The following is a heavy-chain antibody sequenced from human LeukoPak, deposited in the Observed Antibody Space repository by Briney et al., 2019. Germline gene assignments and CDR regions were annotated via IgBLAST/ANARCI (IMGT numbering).Heavy chain of an antibody. CDR3: ARVRFAARGGWFDP. V-gene: IGHV1-24*01. CDR1: GYTLTKLS. CDR2: FDPEDGET. Sequence: ASVKLSCKVSGYTLTKLSMHWVRQAPGKGLEWMGGFDPEDGETIYAPKFQGRVTMTEDTSTDTAYMELRSLRSDDTAVYYCARVRFAARGGWFDPWGQGTLVTVSS. J-gene: IGHJ5*02. D-gene: IGHD2-15*01.